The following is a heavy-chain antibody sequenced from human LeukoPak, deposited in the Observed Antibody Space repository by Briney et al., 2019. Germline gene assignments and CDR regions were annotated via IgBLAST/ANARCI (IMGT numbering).Heavy chain of an antibody. CDR3: ARESSYGPAS. Sequence: PSETLSLTCAVYGESFSGYYWSWIRQPPGKGLEWIGYIYYSGSTNYNPSLKSRVTISVDTSKNQFSLKLSSVTAADTAVYYCARESSYGPASWGQGTLVTVFS. V-gene: IGHV4-59*01. CDR2: IYYSGST. D-gene: IGHD5-18*01. CDR1: GESFSGYY. J-gene: IGHJ4*02.